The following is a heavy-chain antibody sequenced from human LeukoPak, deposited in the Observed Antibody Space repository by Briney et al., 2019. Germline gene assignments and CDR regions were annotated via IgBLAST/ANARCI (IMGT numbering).Heavy chain of an antibody. J-gene: IGHJ5*02. CDR3: ARDGGAYYGSGSYYNWFDP. D-gene: IGHD3-10*01. CDR1: EFTFSSYW. Sequence: GGSLRLSCAASEFTFSSYWMNWVRQAPGKGLEWVANIKEDGSKKYYVDSVKGRFTISRDNTKNSLYLQMNSLRVDDTAVYYCARDGGAYYGSGSYYNWFDPWGQGTLVTVSS. CDR2: IKEDGSKK. V-gene: IGHV3-7*03.